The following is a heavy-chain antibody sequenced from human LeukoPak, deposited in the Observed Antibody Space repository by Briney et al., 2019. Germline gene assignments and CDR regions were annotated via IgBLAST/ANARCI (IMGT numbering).Heavy chain of an antibody. CDR1: GFAFSSYE. V-gene: IGHV3-48*03. D-gene: IGHD4-23*01. CDR3: ARDFGRWFIDY. J-gene: IGHJ4*02. Sequence: GGSLRLSCAASGFAFSSYEMNWDRPAQGKGLEWVSYIRSTSNTIYYADYVKGRFTISIYNTTFSLYLQMNSLRDEDTDVYYCARDFGRWFIDYWGQGTLVTVSS. CDR2: IRSTSNTI.